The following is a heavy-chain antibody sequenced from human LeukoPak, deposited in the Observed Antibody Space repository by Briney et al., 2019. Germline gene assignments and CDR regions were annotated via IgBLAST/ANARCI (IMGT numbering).Heavy chain of an antibody. D-gene: IGHD4-23*01. Sequence: GRSLRLSCAASGFTFSSYGMHWVRQAPGKGLEWVAVISYDGSNKYYADSVKGRFTISRDNSKNTLYLQMNSLRAEETAVYYCAKDLYGGNPGGGFDYWGQGTLVTVSS. J-gene: IGHJ4*02. CDR2: ISYDGSNK. V-gene: IGHV3-30*18. CDR1: GFTFSSYG. CDR3: AKDLYGGNPGGGFDY.